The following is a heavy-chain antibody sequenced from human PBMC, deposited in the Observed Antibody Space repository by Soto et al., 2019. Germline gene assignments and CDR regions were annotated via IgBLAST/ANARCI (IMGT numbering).Heavy chain of an antibody. CDR1: GGSFNNNG. V-gene: IGHV1-69*12. J-gene: IGHJ6*02. D-gene: IGHD3-22*01. CDR2: IIPVFGTP. Sequence: QVQVVQSGAEVKKPGSSVKVSCKASGGSFNNNGISWVRQAPGQGLEWMGGIIPVFGTPHYAQKFQDRVTITADESTSTVYMEVSSLTSEDTAVYYCARGDATKIVVTTYYGLDVWGQGTTVTVSS. CDR3: ARGDATKIVVTTYYGLDV.